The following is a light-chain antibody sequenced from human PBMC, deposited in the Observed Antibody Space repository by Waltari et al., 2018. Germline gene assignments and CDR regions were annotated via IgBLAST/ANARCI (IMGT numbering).Light chain of an antibody. CDR1: SSDIGCYDY. CDR2: EVS. V-gene: IGLV2-14*01. CDR3: SSYTSISTSVI. J-gene: IGLJ2*01. Sequence: HSALTQPASVSGSPGQSITISCTGTSSDIGCYDYVSWYQQHPDKPPKLMIYEVSKRPSGVSNRFSASKSGNTASLTISGLQTEDEADYYCSSYTSISTSVIFGGGTKVTVL.